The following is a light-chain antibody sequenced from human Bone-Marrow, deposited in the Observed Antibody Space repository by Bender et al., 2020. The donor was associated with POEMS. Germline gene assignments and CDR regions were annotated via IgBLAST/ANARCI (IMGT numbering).Light chain of an antibody. Sequence: QSALTQPASVSGSPGQSITISCTVTDNDIGGYNYVSWYQQHPGKAPKLMIYDVTNRPSGVSNRFSGSKSGTSASLAISGLRSEDEADYYCCSYAGSSTWVFGGGTKLTVL. V-gene: IGLV2-14*01. CDR3: CSYAGSSTWV. CDR2: DVT. J-gene: IGLJ3*02. CDR1: DNDIGGYNY.